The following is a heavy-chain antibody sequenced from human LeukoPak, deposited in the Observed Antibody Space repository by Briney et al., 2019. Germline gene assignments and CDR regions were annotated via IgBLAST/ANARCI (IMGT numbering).Heavy chain of an antibody. D-gene: IGHD3-3*01. Sequence: GASVKVSCKASGYTFTDYYMHWVQQAPGKGLEWMGRVDPEDGETIYAEKFQGRVTITADTSTDTAYMELSSLRSEDTAVYYCATGPSGVFGVVRGLGEDWFDPWGQGTLVTVSS. CDR3: ATGPSGVFGVVRGLGEDWFDP. J-gene: IGHJ5*02. V-gene: IGHV1-69-2*01. CDR1: GYTFTDYY. CDR2: VDPEDGET.